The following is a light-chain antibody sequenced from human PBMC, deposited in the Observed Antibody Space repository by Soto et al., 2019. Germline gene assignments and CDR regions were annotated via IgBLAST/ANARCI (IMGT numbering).Light chain of an antibody. CDR3: QQRSNWPT. CDR2: DAS. Sequence: EILLTQSPATLSLSPGERATLSCRASQIVSSYLAWYQQKPGQAPRLLIYDASNRATGIPARFSGSGSGTDFTLTISSLAHEDFAVYYCQQRSNWPTFGQGTKVDIK. J-gene: IGKJ1*01. V-gene: IGKV3-11*01. CDR1: QIVSSY.